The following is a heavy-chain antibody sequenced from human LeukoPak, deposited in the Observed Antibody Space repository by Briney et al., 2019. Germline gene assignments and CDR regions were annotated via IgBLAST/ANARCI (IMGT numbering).Heavy chain of an antibody. CDR1: GGSISSYY. V-gene: IGHV4-4*07. CDR3: ASDSPYCSGGSCQTFDY. CDR2: IYTSGST. D-gene: IGHD2-15*01. Sequence: PSETLSLTCTVSGGSISSYYWSWIRQPAGKGLEWIGRIYTSGSTNYNPSLKSRVTMSVDTSKNQFSLKLSSVTAADTAVYYCASDSPYCSGGSCQTFDYWGQGTLVTVSS. J-gene: IGHJ4*02.